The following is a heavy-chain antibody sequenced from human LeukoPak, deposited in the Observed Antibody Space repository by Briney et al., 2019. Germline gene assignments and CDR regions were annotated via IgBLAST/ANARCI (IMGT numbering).Heavy chain of an antibody. Sequence: PGESLRLSCAASGFDVSSNSMIWVRQAPGKGLEWVSAISGSGGSTYYADSVKGRFTISRDNSKNTLYLQMNSLRAEDTAVYYCAKSQTYYDFWSGYDDAFDIWGQGTMVTVSS. CDR1: GFDVSSNS. CDR3: AKSQTYYDFWSGYDDAFDI. D-gene: IGHD3-3*01. J-gene: IGHJ3*02. CDR2: ISGSGGST. V-gene: IGHV3-23*01.